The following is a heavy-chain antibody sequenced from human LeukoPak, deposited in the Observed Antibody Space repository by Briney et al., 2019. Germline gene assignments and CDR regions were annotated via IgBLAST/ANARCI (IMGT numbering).Heavy chain of an antibody. V-gene: IGHV3-23*01. CDR1: GFTFSSYA. Sequence: QPGGSLRLSCAASGFTFSSYAMSWVRQAPGKGLEWVSTISGSGGSTNYADSVKGRFTISRDNSKNTLYLQMNSLRAEDTAVYYCARVFYGSGNPGFYWGQGTLVTVSS. D-gene: IGHD3-10*01. CDR2: ISGSGGST. CDR3: ARVFYGSGNPGFY. J-gene: IGHJ4*02.